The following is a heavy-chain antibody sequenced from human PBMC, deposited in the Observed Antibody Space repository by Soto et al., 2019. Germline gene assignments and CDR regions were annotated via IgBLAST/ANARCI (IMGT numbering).Heavy chain of an antibody. D-gene: IGHD1-1*01. CDR3: ARIRTTGTTSYYYYYMAV. J-gene: IGHJ6*03. V-gene: IGHV2-70*11. Sequence: SGPTLVNPTQTLTLTCTFSGFSLSTSGMCVSWIRQPPGKALDWLARIDWDDDKYYSTSLKTRLTISKDTSKNQVVLTMTNMDPMDTATYYCARIRTTGTTSYYYYYMAVWGKGTTVTVSS. CDR2: IDWDDDK. CDR1: GFSLSTSGMC.